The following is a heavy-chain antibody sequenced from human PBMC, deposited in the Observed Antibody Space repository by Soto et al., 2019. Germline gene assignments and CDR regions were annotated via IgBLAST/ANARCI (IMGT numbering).Heavy chain of an antibody. V-gene: IGHV3-53*01. CDR3: ARDSRLGGWYLFDY. D-gene: IGHD6-19*01. CDR2: IYSGGST. Sequence: PAGSLRLSCAASGFTVSSNYMSWVRQAPGKGLEWVSVIYSGGSTYYADSVKGRFTISRDNSKNTLYLQMNSLRAEDTAVYYCARDSRLGGWYLFDYWGQGTLVTVSS. CDR1: GFTVSSNY. J-gene: IGHJ4*02.